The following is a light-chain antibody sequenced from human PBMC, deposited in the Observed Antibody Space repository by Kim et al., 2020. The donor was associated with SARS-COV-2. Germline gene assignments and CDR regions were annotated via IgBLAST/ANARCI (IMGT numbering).Light chain of an antibody. CDR3: SSFTTSTLWL. V-gene: IGLV2-14*03. CDR1: SSDIGAYPH. CDR2: DIR. Sequence: SLTISCTRTSSDIGAYPHLSCYQPPPRTAPNLILHDIRHPPSGVSTRFSGSQSGNTASLTISGLQAEDDADYYCSSFTTSTLWLFGGGTRLTVL. J-gene: IGLJ3*02.